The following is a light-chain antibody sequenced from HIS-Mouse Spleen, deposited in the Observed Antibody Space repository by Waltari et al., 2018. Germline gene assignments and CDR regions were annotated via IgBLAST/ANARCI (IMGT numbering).Light chain of an antibody. CDR1: QSVSSSY. CDR3: QQYGSSPVT. Sequence: EIVLTQSPGTLSLSPGERATLSCRASQSVSSSYLAWYQQKPGQAPRLLIYGASSRATGIPDRFSGSGSGTDFTLTISRLEPEDFVVYYCQQYGSSPVTFGQGTKLEIK. CDR2: GAS. V-gene: IGKV3-20*01. J-gene: IGKJ2*01.